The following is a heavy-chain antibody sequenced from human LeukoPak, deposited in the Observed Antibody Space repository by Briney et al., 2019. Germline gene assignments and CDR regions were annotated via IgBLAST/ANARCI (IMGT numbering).Heavy chain of an antibody. CDR3: ARGQSNWYFDL. J-gene: IGHJ2*01. Sequence: VASVKVSCKASGYTFTSDGISWVRQGPGQGLEWMGWISAYNGNTNYAQKLQGRVTMTTDTSTSTAYMELRSLRSDDTAVYYCARGQSNWYFDLWGRGTLVTVSS. CDR2: ISAYNGNT. V-gene: IGHV1-18*01. CDR1: GYTFTSDG. D-gene: IGHD4-11*01.